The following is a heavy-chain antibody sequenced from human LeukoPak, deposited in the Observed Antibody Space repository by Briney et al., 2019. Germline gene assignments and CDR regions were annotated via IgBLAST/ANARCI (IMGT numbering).Heavy chain of an antibody. D-gene: IGHD3-22*01. CDR2: ISYDGSNK. CDR3: ARDGLGYDSSGLPYWYFDL. Sequence: PGGSLRLSCAASGFTFSSYAMHWVRQAPGKGLEWVAVISYDGSNKYYADSVKGRFTISRDNSKNTLYLQMNSLRAEDTAVYYCARDGLGYDSSGLPYWYFDLWGRGTLVTVSS. V-gene: IGHV3-30*04. J-gene: IGHJ2*01. CDR1: GFTFSSYA.